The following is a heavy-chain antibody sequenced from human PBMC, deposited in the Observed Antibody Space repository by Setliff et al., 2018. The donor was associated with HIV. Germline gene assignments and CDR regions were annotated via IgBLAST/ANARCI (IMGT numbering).Heavy chain of an antibody. CDR1: GFTFSNSL. CDR2: IRYDGINK. J-gene: IGHJ3*02. Sequence: HPGGSLRLSCAASGFTFSNSLMTWVRQAPGKGLEWVALIRYDGINKYYADSVKGRFTISRDNSKNTLYLQMNSLRAEDTAVYYCAKLRIGWELLRHDAFDIWGQGTMVTVSS. V-gene: IGHV3-30*02. CDR3: AKLRIGWELLRHDAFDI. D-gene: IGHD1-26*01.